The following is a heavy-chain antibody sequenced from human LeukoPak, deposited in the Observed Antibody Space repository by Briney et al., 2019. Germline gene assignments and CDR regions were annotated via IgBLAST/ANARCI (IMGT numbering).Heavy chain of an antibody. CDR1: GFTFSSSW. Sequence: GGSLRLSCAVSGFTFSSSWMSWVRQAPEKGLERVADIKYDGSEIYYVDSVRGRFTISRDNAENSLYLQMNGLRAEDTAVYYCARDYPDGTGSYYFDCWGQGTLVTVSS. D-gene: IGHD5-24*01. J-gene: IGHJ4*02. V-gene: IGHV3-7*01. CDR2: IKYDGSEI. CDR3: ARDYPDGTGSYYFDC.